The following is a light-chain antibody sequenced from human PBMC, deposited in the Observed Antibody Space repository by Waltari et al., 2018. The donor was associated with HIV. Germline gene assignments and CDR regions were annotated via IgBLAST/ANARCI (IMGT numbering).Light chain of an antibody. CDR1: ASDIGEFNH. J-gene: IGLJ3*02. V-gene: IGLV2-14*01. CDR2: EVS. CDR3: SSYTNKYTWV. Sequence: QSALTQPASVSGSPGQSIPISCTGTASDIGEFNHISWFQHHPAEAPKLIIFEVSNRPSGVSTRFSGSKSGNTASLTVSGLQPEDEADYYCSSYTNKYTWVFGGGTKLTVL.